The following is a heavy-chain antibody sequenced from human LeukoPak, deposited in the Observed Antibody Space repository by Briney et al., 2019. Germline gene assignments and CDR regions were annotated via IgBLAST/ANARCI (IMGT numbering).Heavy chain of an antibody. V-gene: IGHV4-59*08. D-gene: IGHD4-23*01. CDR3: ATLTTVVTPSYFDY. J-gene: IGHJ4*02. Sequence: SETLSLTCTVSGASVSSYFWSWIRRPPGKGLEWIGYIYYTGSTNYNPSLKSRVTISVDTSKNQFSLNLSSVTAADTAVYYCATLTTVVTPSYFDYWGQGTLVTVSS. CDR1: GASVSSYF. CDR2: IYYTGST.